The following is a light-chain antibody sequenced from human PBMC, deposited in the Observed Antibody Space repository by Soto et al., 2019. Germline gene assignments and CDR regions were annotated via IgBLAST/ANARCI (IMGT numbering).Light chain of an antibody. J-gene: IGLJ1*01. CDR1: SSDVGGYNY. CDR2: EVS. V-gene: IGLV2-14*01. Sequence: QSALTQPASVSGSPGQAITISCTGTSSDVGGYNYVSWYQQHPGKAPKLMIYEVSNRPSGVSDRFSGSKSGNTASLAISGLQPEDEADYYCAAWDDSLNALFGTGTKVTVL. CDR3: AAWDDSLNAL.